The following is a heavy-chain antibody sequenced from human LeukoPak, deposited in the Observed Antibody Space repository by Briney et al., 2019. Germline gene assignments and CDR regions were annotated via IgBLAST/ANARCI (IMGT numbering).Heavy chain of an antibody. Sequence: GASVKVSCKASGYTFTGYYMHCVRQAPGQGLEWMGWINPNSGGTNYAQKFQGRVTMTRDTSISTAYMELSRLRSDDTAVYYCARERVAAAGWFDPWGQGTLVTVSS. J-gene: IGHJ5*02. V-gene: IGHV1-2*02. CDR2: INPNSGGT. D-gene: IGHD6-13*01. CDR3: ARERVAAAGWFDP. CDR1: GYTFTGYY.